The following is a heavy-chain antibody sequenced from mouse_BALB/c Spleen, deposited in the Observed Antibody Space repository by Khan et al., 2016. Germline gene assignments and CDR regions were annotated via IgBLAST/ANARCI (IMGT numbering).Heavy chain of an antibody. J-gene: IGHJ3*01. CDR2: INPDSNTI. V-gene: IGHV4-1*02. D-gene: IGHD1-1*01. CDR1: GFDFSRYW. CDR3: ARAGYYGYLVN. Sequence: EVKLLESGGGLVQPGGSLKLSCEASGFDFSRYWMSWVRQAPGKGLEWIGEINPDSNTINYTPSLKDKFIISRDNAKNTLYLQMRKVRSEDTVLYYCARAGYYGYLVNWGQGTLVTVSA.